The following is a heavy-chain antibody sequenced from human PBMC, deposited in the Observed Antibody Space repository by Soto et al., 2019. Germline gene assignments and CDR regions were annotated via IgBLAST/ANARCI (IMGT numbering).Heavy chain of an antibody. CDR2: ISYDGSNK. CDR3: AKASIYCSGSWRCTYDF. V-gene: IGHV3-30*18. CDR1: GFTFSSYG. J-gene: IGHJ4*02. D-gene: IGHD2-15*01. Sequence: GGSLRLSCAASGFTFSSYGMHWVRQAPGKGLEWVAVISYDGSNKYYADSVKGRFTISRDNSKNTLDLQMNSLRAEDTAVYYCAKASIYCSGSWRCTYDFWGQGTLVTVSS.